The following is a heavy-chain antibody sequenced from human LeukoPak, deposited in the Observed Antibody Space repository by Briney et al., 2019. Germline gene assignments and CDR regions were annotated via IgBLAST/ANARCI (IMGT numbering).Heavy chain of an antibody. V-gene: IGHV4-34*01. Sequence: SETLSLTCAVYGGSFSGYYWSWIRQPPGKGLEWIGEINHSGSTNYNPSLKSRVTISVDTSKNHFSLKLSSVTAADTAVYYCASPSTVTLTFDYWGQGTLVTVSS. D-gene: IGHD4-17*01. J-gene: IGHJ4*02. CDR2: INHSGST. CDR1: GGSFSGYY. CDR3: ASPSTVTLTFDY.